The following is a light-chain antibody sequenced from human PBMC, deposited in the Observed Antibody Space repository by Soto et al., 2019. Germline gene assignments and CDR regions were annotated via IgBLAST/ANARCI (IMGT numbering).Light chain of an antibody. CDR3: QQYNSAPLT. Sequence: DVQLTQSPSSLSAFVGDRVTITCRASQGIAPYLAWFQQKPGKVPKLLIYATSTLQSGVPSRFSGSGSGTDFTLTISSLQPEDVATYYCQQYNSAPLTFGGGTKVEI. CDR2: ATS. J-gene: IGKJ4*01. V-gene: IGKV1-27*01. CDR1: QGIAPY.